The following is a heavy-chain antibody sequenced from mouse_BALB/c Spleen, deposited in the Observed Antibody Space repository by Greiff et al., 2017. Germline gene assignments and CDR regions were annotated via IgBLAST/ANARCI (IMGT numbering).Heavy chain of an antibody. CDR3: ASSRYYGNYPDYFDD. D-gene: IGHD2-1*01. V-gene: IGHV1-4*01. CDR2: INPSSGYT. CDR1: GYTFTSYT. J-gene: IGHJ2*01. Sequence: VQLVESGAELARPGASVKMSCKASGYTFTSYTMHWVKQRPGQGLEWIGYINPSSGYTNYNQKFKDKATLTADKSSSTAYMQLSSLTSEDSAVYYCASSRYYGNYPDYFDDWGQGTTLTVSS.